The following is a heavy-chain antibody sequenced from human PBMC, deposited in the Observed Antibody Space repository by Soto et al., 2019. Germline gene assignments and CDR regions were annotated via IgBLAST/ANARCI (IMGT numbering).Heavy chain of an antibody. CDR3: ARGGHDFWSGPFDY. D-gene: IGHD3-3*01. Sequence: PWETLSLTCTVSDGSISTYYCNWIRQPAGKGLEWIGRIDASGSTDYDPSLKSRVTMSVDTSKNQFSLRLSSVTAADTAVYYCARGGHDFWSGPFDYWGQGAQVTVSS. CDR1: DGSISTYY. J-gene: IGHJ4*02. V-gene: IGHV4-4*07. CDR2: IDASGST.